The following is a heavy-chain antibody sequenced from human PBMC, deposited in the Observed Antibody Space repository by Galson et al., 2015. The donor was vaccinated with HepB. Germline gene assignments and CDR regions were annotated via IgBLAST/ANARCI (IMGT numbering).Heavy chain of an antibody. V-gene: IGHV3-33*01. CDR1: GFIFSSYG. CDR3: ARDGHDY. J-gene: IGHJ4*02. CDR2: IWYDGSKK. Sequence: SLRLSCAASGFIFSSYGMHWVRQAPGKGLEWVAVIWYDGSKKFYADSVKGRFTISRDNSKNKLFLQMNSLRAEDTAVYYCARDGHDYWGQGTLVTVSS.